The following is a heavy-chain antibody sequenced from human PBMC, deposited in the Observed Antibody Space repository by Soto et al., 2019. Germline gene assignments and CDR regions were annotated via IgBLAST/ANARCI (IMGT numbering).Heavy chain of an antibody. CDR1: GFTFSSYA. V-gene: IGHV3-23*01. CDR3: AKIPYSSGSGSFDY. J-gene: IGHJ4*02. Sequence: PGGSLRLSCAASGFTFSSYAMSWVRQAPGKGLEWVSAISGSGGSTYYADSVKGRFTISRDNSKNTPYLQMNSPRAEDTAVYYCAKIPYSSGSGSFDYWGQGTLVTVSS. D-gene: IGHD6-19*01. CDR2: ISGSGGST.